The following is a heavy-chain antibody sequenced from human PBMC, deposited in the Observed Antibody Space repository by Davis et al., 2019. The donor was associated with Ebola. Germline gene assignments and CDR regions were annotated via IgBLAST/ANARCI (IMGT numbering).Heavy chain of an antibody. CDR3: ARRGTSSWYAGWFDP. CDR2: IYHSGST. D-gene: IGHD6-13*01. Sequence: MPSETLSLTCFVSGYSISNGCYWGWIRQPPGKGLEWIGSIYHSGSTYYNPSLKSRVTISVDTSKNQFSLKLSSVTAADTAVYYCARRGTSSWYAGWFDPWGQGTLVTVSS. V-gene: IGHV4-38-2*01. CDR1: GYSISNGCY. J-gene: IGHJ5*02.